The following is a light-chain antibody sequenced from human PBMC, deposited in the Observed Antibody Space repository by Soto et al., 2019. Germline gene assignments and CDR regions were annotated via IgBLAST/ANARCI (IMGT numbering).Light chain of an antibody. CDR1: QSISSW. CDR2: DAS. V-gene: IGKV1-5*01. J-gene: IGKJ1*01. CDR3: QYYDSYPWT. Sequence: DIEMAQSPSTLSASVGDRVTITCRASQSISSWLAWYRQKPGKASKLLIYDASSLESWVPSKFSGCGSGTEFTLTISSLQPDDFATYSCQYYDSYPWTFGQGTKVDIK.